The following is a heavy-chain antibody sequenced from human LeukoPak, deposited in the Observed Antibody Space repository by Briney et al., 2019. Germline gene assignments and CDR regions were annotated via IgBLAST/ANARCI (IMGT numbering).Heavy chain of an antibody. Sequence: GGSLRLSCAAPGFTFSTYAMGWVRQAPGKGLEWVSSIKGGGGDPFYADSVKGRFAISRDNSKNTLFLQLDSLRAEDSAVYYCAKGGHDFNPFYWWGQGTLVTVSS. J-gene: IGHJ4*02. CDR2: IKGGGGDP. CDR3: AKGGHDFNPFYW. V-gene: IGHV3-23*01. CDR1: GFTFSTYA. D-gene: IGHD2-21*02.